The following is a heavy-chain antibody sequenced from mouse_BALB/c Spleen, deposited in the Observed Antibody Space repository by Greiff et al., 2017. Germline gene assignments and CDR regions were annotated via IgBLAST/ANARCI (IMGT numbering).Heavy chain of an antibody. CDR1: GYTFTSYW. CDR2: INPSTGYT. J-gene: IGHJ2*01. CDR3: ARRGGNSPYFDY. V-gene: IGHV1-7*01. Sequence: QVQLQQSGAELAKPGASVKMSCKASGYTFTSYWMHWVKQRPGQGLEWIGYINPSTGYTEYNQKFKDKATLTADKSSSTAYMQLSSLTSEDSAVYYCARRGGNSPYFDYWGQGTTLTVSS. D-gene: IGHD2-1*01.